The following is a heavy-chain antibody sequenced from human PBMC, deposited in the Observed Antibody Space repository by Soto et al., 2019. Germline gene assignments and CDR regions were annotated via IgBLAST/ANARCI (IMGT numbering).Heavy chain of an antibody. V-gene: IGHV4-59*01. CDR1: GSSIRSYY. D-gene: IGHD3-22*01. CDR3: ARTLPISYYYDSSGYRGGWYFDY. CDR2: IYYSGST. Sequence: SETLSLTCFVSGSSIRSYYWRWIRQPPGKGLEWIGYIYYSGSTNYNPSLKSRVTISVETSKNQYSLKLSSVTAADTDVYYCARTLPISYYYDSSGYRGGWYFDYWGKGAMVTVSS. J-gene: IGHJ4*02.